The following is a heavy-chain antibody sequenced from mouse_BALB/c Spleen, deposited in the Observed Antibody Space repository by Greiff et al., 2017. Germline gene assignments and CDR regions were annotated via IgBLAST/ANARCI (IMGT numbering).Heavy chain of an antibody. CDR1: GYTFTSYW. Sequence: QVQLQQSGAELARPGASVKLSCKASGYTFTSYWMQWVKQRPGQGLEWIGAIYPGDGDTRYTQKFKGKATLTADKSSSTAYMQLSSLASEDSAVYYCAREDYYGSPSWFAYWGQGTLVTVSA. CDR3: AREDYYGSPSWFAY. J-gene: IGHJ3*01. V-gene: IGHV1-87*01. CDR2: IYPGDGDT. D-gene: IGHD1-1*01.